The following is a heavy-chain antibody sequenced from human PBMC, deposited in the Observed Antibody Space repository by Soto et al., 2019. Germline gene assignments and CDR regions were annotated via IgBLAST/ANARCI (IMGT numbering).Heavy chain of an antibody. CDR3: ARDWTGNTCPCLDV. J-gene: IGHJ6*02. CDR2: SGGSGGTT. V-gene: IGHV3-23*01. D-gene: IGHD2-8*02. Sequence: EVQLWESGGGLVQPGGSLRLSCAASGFIFNNYALTWVRQSPGKGLEWVSTSGGSGGTTYYADSVKGRFTISRDSSKNTPSLQMNSLRVEDTATYYCARDWTGNTCPCLDVWGQGTTVSVSS. CDR1: GFIFNNYA.